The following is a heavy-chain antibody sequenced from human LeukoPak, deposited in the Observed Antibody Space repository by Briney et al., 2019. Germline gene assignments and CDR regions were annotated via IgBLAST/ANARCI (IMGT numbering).Heavy chain of an antibody. CDR3: AGHRGGSYGSNAYD. J-gene: IGHJ4*02. CDR1: GGSISSGNYY. CDR2: IYYSGSA. V-gene: IGHV4-39*01. D-gene: IGHD1-26*01. Sequence: PSETLSLTCSVSGGSISSGNYYWGWIRQPPGKGLEWIGSIYYSGSAYYSPSLRSRVTISVDTSKNQFSLKVSSVTAADTAVYYCAGHRGGSYGSNAYDWGQGTLVTVSS.